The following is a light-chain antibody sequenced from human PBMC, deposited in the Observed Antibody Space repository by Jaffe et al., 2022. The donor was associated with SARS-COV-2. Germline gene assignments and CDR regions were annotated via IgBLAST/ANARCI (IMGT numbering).Light chain of an antibody. CDR2: GAS. CDR3: HQYNTWPLT. Sequence: EIVMTQSPATLSVSPGERATLSCRASQSVSSNLAWYQQKPGQAPRLLIYGASTRAPGIPARFSGSGSGTDFTLTISSLQSEDFEVYYCHQYNTWPLTFGGGTKVEIK. V-gene: IGKV3D-15*01. J-gene: IGKJ4*01. CDR1: QSVSSN.